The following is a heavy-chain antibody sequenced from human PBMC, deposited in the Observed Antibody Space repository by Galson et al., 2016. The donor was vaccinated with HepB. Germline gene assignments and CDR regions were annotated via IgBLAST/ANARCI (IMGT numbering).Heavy chain of an antibody. Sequence: SLRLSCAASGFTFSSYAMAWVRQAPGKGLEWVSGTSGTGTDTYYADSVKGRCTISRDNSKNTLYLQLRSLRPEDTAVYYCGKALAAITGELADWGQGTLLVVSS. CDR2: TSGTGTDT. CDR1: GFTFSSYA. CDR3: GKALAAITGELAD. V-gene: IGHV3-23*01. D-gene: IGHD1-14*01. J-gene: IGHJ4*02.